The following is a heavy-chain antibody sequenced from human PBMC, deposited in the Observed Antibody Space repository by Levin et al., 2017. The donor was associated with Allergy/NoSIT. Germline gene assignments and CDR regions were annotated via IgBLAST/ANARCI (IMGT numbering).Heavy chain of an antibody. J-gene: IGHJ6*02. CDR2: IKPKSDGGAA. V-gene: IGHV3-15*01. CDR3: ATTRNYSPSWYYYFHYGMDV. D-gene: IGHD1-7*01. Sequence: GGSLRLSCAASEFSFSRAWLTWVRQAPGKGLEWVGRIKPKSDGGAAEYAAPVKGRFIISRDDSKNTRFLQMSSLKTEDTAVYYCATTRNYSPSWYYYFHYGMDVWGQGTTVTVSS. CDR1: EFSFSRAW.